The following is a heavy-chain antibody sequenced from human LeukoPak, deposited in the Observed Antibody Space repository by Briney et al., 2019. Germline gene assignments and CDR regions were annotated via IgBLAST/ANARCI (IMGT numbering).Heavy chain of an antibody. CDR1: GFTFSTYR. V-gene: IGHV3-48*04. CDR2: ISSSGRTI. CDR3: ARGEYYFDY. J-gene: IGHJ4*02. Sequence: GGSLGLSCAASGFTFSTYRMTWVRQALGKGLECISYISSSGRTIYYADSLKGRFTVSRDNAKNSLYLRMNNLRAEDTAVYYCARGEYYFDYWGQGTLVTVSS.